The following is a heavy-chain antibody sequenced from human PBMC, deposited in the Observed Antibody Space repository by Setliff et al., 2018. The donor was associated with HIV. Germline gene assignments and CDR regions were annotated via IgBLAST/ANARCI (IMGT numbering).Heavy chain of an antibody. CDR1: GGSISSGSYY. CDR3: ARFAYYSDSGGYYHH. Sequence: SETLSLTCSVSGGSISSGSYYWSWIRQPAGKGLEWIGHIYTGGSTNYNPSLKSRVTMSVDTSKNQFSLKLSSVTAADTAVYYCARFAYYSDSGGYYHHWGQGALVTVSS. J-gene: IGHJ4*02. D-gene: IGHD3-22*01. V-gene: IGHV4-61*09. CDR2: IYTGGST.